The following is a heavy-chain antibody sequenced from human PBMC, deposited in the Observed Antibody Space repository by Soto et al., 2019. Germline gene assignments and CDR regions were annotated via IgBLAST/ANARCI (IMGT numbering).Heavy chain of an antibody. CDR3: ARGPRANFPSYSSSWFLDY. Sequence: QVQLQQWGAGLLKPSETLSLTCAVYGGSFSGYYWRWLRQPPGKGLEWIGEINHSGSTNYNPSLNSRVTISVDTSKNQFSLQLSSVTAADTAVYYCARGPRANFPSYSSSWFLDYWGQGTLVSVSS. CDR1: GGSFSGYY. D-gene: IGHD6-13*01. CDR2: INHSGST. J-gene: IGHJ4*02. V-gene: IGHV4-34*01.